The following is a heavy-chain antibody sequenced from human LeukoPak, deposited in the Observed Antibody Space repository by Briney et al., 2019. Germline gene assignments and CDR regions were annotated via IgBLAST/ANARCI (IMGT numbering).Heavy chain of an antibody. J-gene: IGHJ4*02. CDR3: ARDEIPKWLGNSGASY. Sequence: GASVKVSCKASGYTFTSYGISWVRQAPGQGLEWMGWISAYNGNTNYAQKLQGRVTMTTDTSTSTAYMELRSLRSDDTAVYYCARDEIPKWLGNSGASYWGQGTLVTVSS. V-gene: IGHV1-18*01. CDR2: ISAYNGNT. D-gene: IGHD4-23*01. CDR1: GYTFTSYG.